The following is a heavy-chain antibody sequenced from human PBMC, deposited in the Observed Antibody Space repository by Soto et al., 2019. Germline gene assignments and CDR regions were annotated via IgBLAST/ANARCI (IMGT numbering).Heavy chain of an antibody. Sequence: PSETLSLTCTVSGGSISSYYWSWIRQPPGKGLEWIGYIYYSGSTNYNPSLKSRVTISVDTSKNQFSLKLSSVTAADTAVYYCASRYCSGGSCSTNSYYYGMDVWGQGTTVTVSS. V-gene: IGHV4-59*01. CDR3: ASRYCSGGSCSTNSYYYGMDV. CDR1: GGSISSYY. D-gene: IGHD2-15*01. J-gene: IGHJ6*02. CDR2: IYYSGST.